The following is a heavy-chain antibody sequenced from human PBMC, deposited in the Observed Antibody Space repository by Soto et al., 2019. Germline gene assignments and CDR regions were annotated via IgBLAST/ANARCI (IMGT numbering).Heavy chain of an antibody. Sequence: SETLSLTCAVYGGSFSGYYWSWIRQPPGKGLEWIGEINHSGSTNYNPSLKSRVTISVDTSKNQFSLKLSSVTAADTAVYYCARDYYDSSGRNTIDYWGQGTLVTVSS. CDR2: INHSGST. D-gene: IGHD3-22*01. V-gene: IGHV4-34*01. J-gene: IGHJ4*02. CDR1: GGSFSGYY. CDR3: ARDYYDSSGRNTIDY.